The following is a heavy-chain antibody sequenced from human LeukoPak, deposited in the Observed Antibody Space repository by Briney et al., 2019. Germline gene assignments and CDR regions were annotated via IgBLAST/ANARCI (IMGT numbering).Heavy chain of an antibody. D-gene: IGHD3-22*01. CDR1: VYSISIGYY. CDR3: ARTRYYYDSSGYYWGVYYFDY. V-gene: IGHV4-38-2*01. Sequence: SETLSLTCAVSVYSISIGYYWGWIRQPPGNGLEWIGSIYHSGSTYYIPSLKSRVTISVDTSQNQSSLKLSAVTAPDTVLYCCARTRYYYDSSGYYWGVYYFDYWGQGTLVTVSS. J-gene: IGHJ4*02. CDR2: IYHSGST.